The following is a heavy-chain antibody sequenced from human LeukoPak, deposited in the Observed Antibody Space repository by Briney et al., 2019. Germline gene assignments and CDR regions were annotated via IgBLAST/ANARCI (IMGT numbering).Heavy chain of an antibody. D-gene: IGHD6-19*01. CDR2: IIPSGGST. J-gene: IGHJ4*02. V-gene: IGHV3-23*01. Sequence: GGSLRLSCAASGFTFSSYAMSWVRQAPGKGLEWVSAIIPSGGSTCYADSVKGRFTISTDNSKNTLYLQMNSLRAEDTAVYYCAKVSGSRWYFDYWGQGTLVTVSS. CDR1: GFTFSSYA. CDR3: AKVSGSRWYFDY.